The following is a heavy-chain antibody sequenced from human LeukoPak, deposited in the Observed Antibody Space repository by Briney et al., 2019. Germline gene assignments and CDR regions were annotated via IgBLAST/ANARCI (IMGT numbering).Heavy chain of an antibody. CDR1: GYTFTSYY. CDR3: ARGVAVNTRLGYFDY. J-gene: IGHJ4*02. CDR2: INPSGGST. D-gene: IGHD2-21*01. Sequence: ASVKVSCKASGYTFTSYYMHWVRQAPGQGLEWMGIINPSGGSTSYAQKFQGRVTMTRDTSTSTVYMELSSPRSEDTAVYYCARGVAVNTRLGYFDYWGQGTLVTVSS. V-gene: IGHV1-46*01.